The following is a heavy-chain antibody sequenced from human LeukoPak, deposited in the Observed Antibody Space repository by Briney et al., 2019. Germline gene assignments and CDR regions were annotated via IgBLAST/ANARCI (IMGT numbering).Heavy chain of an antibody. Sequence: PGGSLRLSCAASGFTFSSYAMHRVRQAPGKGLEWVAVISYDGSNKYYADSVKGRFTISRDNSKNTLYLQMNSLRAEDTAVYYCARDPSKYQLLLYHYMDVWGKGTTVTVSS. V-gene: IGHV3-30-3*01. CDR3: ARDPSKYQLLLYHYMDV. CDR1: GFTFSSYA. J-gene: IGHJ6*03. CDR2: ISYDGSNK. D-gene: IGHD2-2*01.